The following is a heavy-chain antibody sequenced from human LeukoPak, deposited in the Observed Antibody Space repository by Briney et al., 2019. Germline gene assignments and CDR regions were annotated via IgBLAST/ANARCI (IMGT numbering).Heavy chain of an antibody. D-gene: IGHD5-24*01. V-gene: IGHV1-2*02. CDR2: INPNGGVT. CDR3: ARDGGDGYNFYY. Sequence: ASVKVCCKASGYTFSGYYMHWLRQAPGQGLEWMGWINPNGGVTNYAQKFQGRVTMTRDTSISTAYMELSRLRSDDTAVYYCARDGGDGYNFYYWGQGTLVTVSS. CDR1: GYTFSGYY. J-gene: IGHJ4*02.